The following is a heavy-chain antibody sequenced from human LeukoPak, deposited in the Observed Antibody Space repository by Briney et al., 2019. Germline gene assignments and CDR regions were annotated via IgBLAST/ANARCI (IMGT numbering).Heavy chain of an antibody. D-gene: IGHD5-24*01. CDR1: GFTFSSYE. CDR2: ISSSSSTI. V-gene: IGHV3-48*01. CDR3: AREGGGYNNRGFDY. J-gene: IGHJ4*02. Sequence: GGSLRLSCAASGFTFSSYEMNWVRQAPGKGLEWVSYISSSSSTIYYADSVKGRFTISRDNAKNSLYLQMNSLRAEDTAVYYCAREGGGYNNRGFDYWGQGTLVTVSS.